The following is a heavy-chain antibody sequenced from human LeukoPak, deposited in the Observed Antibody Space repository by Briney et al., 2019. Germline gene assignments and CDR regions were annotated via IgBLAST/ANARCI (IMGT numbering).Heavy chain of an antibody. CDR1: GGSISSYY. J-gene: IGHJ4*02. V-gene: IGHV4-34*01. D-gene: IGHD2-15*01. CDR3: ARGQRYCSGGSCYSYRHYYFDY. CDR2: INHSGST. Sequence: SETLSLTCTVSGGSISSYYWSWIRQPPGKGLEWIGEINHSGSTNYNPSLKSRVTISVDTSKNQFSLKLSSVTAADTAVYYCARGQRYCSGGSCYSYRHYYFDYWGQGTLVTVSS.